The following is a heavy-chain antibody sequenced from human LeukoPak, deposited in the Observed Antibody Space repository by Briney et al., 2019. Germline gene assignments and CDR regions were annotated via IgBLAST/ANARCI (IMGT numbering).Heavy chain of an antibody. Sequence: GGSLRLSCAASGFTFSSYSMNWVRQAPGKGLEWVSSISSSSSYIYYADSVKGRFTISRDNAKNSLYLQMNSLRAEDTAVYYCASYYDFWSGSRTLDYWGQGTLVTVSS. CDR3: ASYYDFWSGSRTLDY. D-gene: IGHD3-3*01. CDR2: ISSSSSYI. CDR1: GFTFSSYS. J-gene: IGHJ4*02. V-gene: IGHV3-21*01.